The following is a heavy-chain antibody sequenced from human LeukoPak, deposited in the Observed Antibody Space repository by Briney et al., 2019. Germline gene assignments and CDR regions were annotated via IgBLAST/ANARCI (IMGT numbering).Heavy chain of an antibody. J-gene: IGHJ4*02. D-gene: IGHD2-21*01. CDR2: ISRNSGYI. Sequence: KPGGSLRLSCAASGFTFSDYSMNWVRQAPGKGLEWVSSISRNSGYIYDADSVKGRFTISRDNAENSLYLQMNSPRAEDTAVYYCARAASRSYYYFDYWGQGALVTVSS. CDR1: GFTFSDYS. CDR3: ARAASRSYYYFDY. V-gene: IGHV3-21*01.